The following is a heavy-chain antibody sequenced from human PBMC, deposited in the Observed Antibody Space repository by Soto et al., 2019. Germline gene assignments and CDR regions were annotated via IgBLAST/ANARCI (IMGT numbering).Heavy chain of an antibody. V-gene: IGHV4-34*01. CDR2: INHSGST. Sequence: PSETLSLTCAVYGGSFSGYYCSWIRQPPGKGLEWIGEINHSGSTNYNPSLKSRVTISVDTSKNQFSLKPSSVTAADTAVYYCARGIVVPAAKYNWFDPWGQGTLVTVSS. D-gene: IGHD2-2*01. CDR3: ARGIVVPAAKYNWFDP. J-gene: IGHJ5*02. CDR1: GGSFSGYY.